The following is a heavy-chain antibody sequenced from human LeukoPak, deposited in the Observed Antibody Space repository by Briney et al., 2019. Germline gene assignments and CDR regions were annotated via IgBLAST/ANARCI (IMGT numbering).Heavy chain of an antibody. CDR2: IIPIFGTP. V-gene: IGHV1-69*06. J-gene: IGHJ6*03. Sequence: SVKVSCKASGYTFTSYGISWVRQAPGQGLEWMGRIIPIFGTPNYAQRFQGRVTITADIVSNTAYMEVNNLTSEDAAVYFCAKQGALRQDYYMDVWGNGTTVTVSS. CDR3: AKQGALRQDYYMDV. CDR1: GYTFTSYG.